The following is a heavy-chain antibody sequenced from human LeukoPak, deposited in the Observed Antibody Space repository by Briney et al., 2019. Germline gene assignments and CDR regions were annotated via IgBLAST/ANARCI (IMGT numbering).Heavy chain of an antibody. V-gene: IGHV4-39*01. J-gene: IGHJ4*02. CDR1: GGSISSSSYY. D-gene: IGHD3-3*01. CDR3: ARRPVFDFWSGYSENY. Sequence: SETLSLTCTVSGGSISSSSYYWGWIRQPPGKGLEWIGSIYYSGSTYYNPSLKSRVTISVDTSKNQFSLKLSSVTAADTAVYYCARRPVFDFWSGYSENYWGQGTLVTVSS. CDR2: IYYSGST.